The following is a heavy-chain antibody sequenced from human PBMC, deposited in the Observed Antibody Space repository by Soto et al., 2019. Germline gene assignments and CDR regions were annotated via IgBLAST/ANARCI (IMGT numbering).Heavy chain of an antibody. J-gene: IGHJ4*02. Sequence: SETLSLICTVSGGSISSYYWSWIRQPPGKGLEWIGFIYYSGSTNYNPSLQSRVTISVDTSKNRFSLKLSSVTAADTAVYYCARLYSGHVYYFDYWGQGTLVTVSS. CDR3: ARLYSGHVYYFDY. CDR2: IYYSGST. V-gene: IGHV4-59*01. D-gene: IGHD5-12*01. CDR1: GGSISSYY.